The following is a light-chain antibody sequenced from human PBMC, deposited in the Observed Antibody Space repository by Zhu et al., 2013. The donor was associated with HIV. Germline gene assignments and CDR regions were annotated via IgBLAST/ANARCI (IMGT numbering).Light chain of an antibody. CDR2: QDN. J-gene: IGLJ2*01. CDR1: KLGEKY. CDR3: QSADSSGTFRV. V-gene: IGLV3-25*03. Sequence: SYELTQPPSVSVSPGQTASITCSGDKLGEKYVSWYQQKPGQSPLLVIYQDNKRPSGIPERFSGSSSGTTVTLTISGVQAEDEADYYCQSADSSGTFRVFGGGTKLTVL.